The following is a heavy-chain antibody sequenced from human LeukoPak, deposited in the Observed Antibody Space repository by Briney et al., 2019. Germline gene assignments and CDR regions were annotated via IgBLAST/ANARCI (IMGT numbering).Heavy chain of an antibody. J-gene: IGHJ3*02. D-gene: IGHD2-15*01. V-gene: IGHV4-61*01. CDR1: GGSISSDSFY. Sequence: SETLSLTCTVSGGSISSDSFYWSWIRQPPGKGLEWIGYIYYTGSTNYNPSLKSRVTISVDTSKNQFSLKLSSVTAADTAVYYCARGYCSGGSCYPHDAFDIWGQGTMVTVSS. CDR3: ARGYCSGGSCYPHDAFDI. CDR2: IYYTGST.